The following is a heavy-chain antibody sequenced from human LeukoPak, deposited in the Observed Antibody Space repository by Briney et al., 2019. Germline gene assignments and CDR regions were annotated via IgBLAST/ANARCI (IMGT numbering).Heavy chain of an antibody. CDR2: ISPSSSYI. J-gene: IGHJ4*02. V-gene: IGHV3-21*03. CDR1: GFTFSSYS. D-gene: IGHD5-18*01. Sequence: PGGSLRLSCAASGFTFSSYSMNWVRPAPGKGLEWVSSISPSSSYIYYADSVKGRFTISRDNAKNSLYLQMNSLKTEDTAVYYCTTGTWIQLWLADCWGQGTLVTVSS. CDR3: TTGTWIQLWLADC.